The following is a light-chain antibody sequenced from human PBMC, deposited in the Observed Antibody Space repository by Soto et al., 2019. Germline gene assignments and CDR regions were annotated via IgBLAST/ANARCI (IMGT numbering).Light chain of an antibody. V-gene: IGLV2-8*01. CDR3: SSYAGSHVV. CDR2: EVS. Sequence: QSALTHPPSASGAPGQSVTIACTGTSSDVGGYKYVSWYQQHPGKAPKLMIYEVSKRPSGVPDRFSGSKSGSTASLTVSGLQAEDEADYYCSSYAGSHVVFGGGTKLTVL. J-gene: IGLJ2*01. CDR1: SSDVGGYKY.